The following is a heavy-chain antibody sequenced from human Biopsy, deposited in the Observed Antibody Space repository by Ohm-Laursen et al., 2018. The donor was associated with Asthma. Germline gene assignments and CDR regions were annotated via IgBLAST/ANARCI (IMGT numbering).Heavy chain of an antibody. V-gene: IGHV3-30*03. CDR1: GFTFSSYS. Sequence: SLRLSCSASGFTFSSYSMHWVRQAPGKGLEWVAVISYDGSNKYYADSVKGRFTISRDNSKNTLYLQMNSLRAEDTAVYYCASQSSGPDFWSGYYYFDYWGQGTLVTVSS. J-gene: IGHJ4*02. CDR3: ASQSSGPDFWSGYYYFDY. CDR2: ISYDGSNK. D-gene: IGHD3-3*01.